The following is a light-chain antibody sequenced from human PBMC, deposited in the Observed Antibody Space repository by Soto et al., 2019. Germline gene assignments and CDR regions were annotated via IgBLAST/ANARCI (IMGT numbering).Light chain of an antibody. V-gene: IGLV1-51*01. J-gene: IGLJ1*01. CDR3: GSWDSSLSAYV. Sequence: QSVLTQPPSVSAAPGQKVTISCSGSSANIGGNSVSWYQQLPGTAPKLLIYDVNKRPSGIPDRFSGSKSGTSATLGITGFQTGDEADYYCGSWDSSLSAYVFXTGTNVTVL. CDR2: DVN. CDR1: SANIGGNS.